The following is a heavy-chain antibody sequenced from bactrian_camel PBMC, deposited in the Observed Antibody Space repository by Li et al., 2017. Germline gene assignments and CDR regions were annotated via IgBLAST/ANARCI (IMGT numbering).Heavy chain of an antibody. J-gene: IGHJ4*01. Sequence: VQLVESGGGSVQAGGSLRLSCTASRYLEPDFFMAWFRQTPGKDRVGVAGIDPDGYPLYADSVKGRFAVSRDNAKNTVYLQMNSLQSEDTALYYCATAWDGESASNRGPGTQVTVS. CDR3: ATAWDGESASN. V-gene: IGHV3S1*01. CDR2: IDPDGYP. CDR1: RYLEPDFF.